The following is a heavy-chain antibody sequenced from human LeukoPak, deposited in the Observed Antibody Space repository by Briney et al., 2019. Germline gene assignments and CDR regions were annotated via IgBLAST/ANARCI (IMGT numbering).Heavy chain of an antibody. V-gene: IGHV4-39*01. CDR1: GDTLLSGSHY. D-gene: IGHD5-24*01. J-gene: IGHJ3*02. CDR3: ATQKWQRPAAFDI. CDR2: IYDGWSA. Sequence: SETLSLTCSASGDTLLSGSHYWGWVRQSPGKGLEWIGSIYDGWSAYYNPSLKSRVSISVDTSKNQFSLKLTSATSADTAVYYCATQKWQRPAAFDIWGQGTRVAVSS.